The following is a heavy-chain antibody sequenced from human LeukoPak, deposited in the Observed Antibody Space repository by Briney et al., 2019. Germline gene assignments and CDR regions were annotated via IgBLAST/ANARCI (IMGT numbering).Heavy chain of an antibody. CDR2: INHSGST. D-gene: IGHD6-13*01. V-gene: IGHV4-39*07. CDR1: GGSISSSSYY. Sequence: SETLSLTCTVSGGSISSSSYYWGWIRQPPGKGLEWIGEINHSGSTNYNPSLKSRVTISVDTSKNQFSLKLSSVTAADTAVYYCAREHPGGIAAAVRDAFDIWGQGTMVTVSS. J-gene: IGHJ3*02. CDR3: AREHPGGIAAAVRDAFDI.